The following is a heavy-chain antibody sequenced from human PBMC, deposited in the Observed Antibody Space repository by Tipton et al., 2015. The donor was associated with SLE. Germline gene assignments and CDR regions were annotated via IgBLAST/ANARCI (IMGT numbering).Heavy chain of an antibody. Sequence: GLVKPSETLSLTCTASGDSISSTDYYWTWIRQPPGKGLEWIGSIYYTGTTYYNPSLKSRVTISVDTSKNQFSLKLTSVTAADTGVYYCASGGFYGSGTYYGGWFDPRGQGTLVTVSS. J-gene: IGHJ5*02. D-gene: IGHD3-10*01. CDR2: IYYTGTT. CDR1: GDSISSTDYY. CDR3: ASGGFYGSGTYYGGWFDP. V-gene: IGHV4-39*01.